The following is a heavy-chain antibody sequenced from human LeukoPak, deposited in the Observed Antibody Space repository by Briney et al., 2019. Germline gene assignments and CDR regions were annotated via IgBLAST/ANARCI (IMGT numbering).Heavy chain of an antibody. CDR2: IHYSGST. J-gene: IGHJ5*02. Sequence: PSETLSLTCAVYGGSFSGYYWSWIRQHPGKGLEWIGYIHYSGSTYYNPSLKSRVTISVDTSKNQFSLKLRYVTAADTAVYYCARTYMTSARFDPWGQGTLVTVSS. D-gene: IGHD2-21*02. CDR3: ARTYMTSARFDP. CDR1: GGSFSGYY. V-gene: IGHV4-31*11.